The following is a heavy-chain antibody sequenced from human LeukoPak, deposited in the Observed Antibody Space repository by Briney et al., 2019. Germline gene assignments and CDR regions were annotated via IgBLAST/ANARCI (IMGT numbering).Heavy chain of an antibody. D-gene: IGHD3-10*01. V-gene: IGHV3-33*01. Sequence: PGGSLRLSCVASGFTFTKYGVHWVRQAPGKGLEWVAVIWYDGRNEYYADSVKGRLAISRDNDKNTVNLQMNSLRAEDTAVYYCARDGSGLAVRGWFDFWGQGTLVTVSS. J-gene: IGHJ5*01. CDR1: GFTFTKYG. CDR3: ARDGSGLAVRGWFDF. CDR2: IWYDGRNE.